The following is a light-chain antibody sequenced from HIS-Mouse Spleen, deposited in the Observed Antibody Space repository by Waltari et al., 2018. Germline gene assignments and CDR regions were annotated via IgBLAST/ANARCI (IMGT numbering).Light chain of an antibody. J-gene: IGLJ1*01. Sequence: QSALTQPSPVSGSPGQSITISCTGTSSHVGGYHYVSWYQQHPGKAPRLMIYDVSNRPSGVSNRFYGSKSGNTAYLTISGLQAEDEADYYCSSYTSSSTLVFGTGTKVTVL. V-gene: IGLV2-14*03. CDR1: SSHVGGYHY. CDR3: SSYTSSSTLV. CDR2: DVS.